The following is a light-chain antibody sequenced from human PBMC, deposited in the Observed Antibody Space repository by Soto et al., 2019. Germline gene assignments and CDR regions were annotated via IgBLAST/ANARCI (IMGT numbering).Light chain of an antibody. J-gene: IGKJ3*01. CDR1: QAISHY. Sequence: DIQMTQSPSSLSASVGDRVTITCRASQAISHYLAWYQQKPGKVPKLLIYAASTLQSGVPSRFSGSGSGTHLTLTISSLQPEDVETYSCQNYNSAPFTFGPGTKVDIK. V-gene: IGKV1-27*01. CDR2: AAS. CDR3: QNYNSAPFT.